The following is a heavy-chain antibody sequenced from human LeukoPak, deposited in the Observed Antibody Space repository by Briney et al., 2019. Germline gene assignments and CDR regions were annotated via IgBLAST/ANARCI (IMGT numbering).Heavy chain of an antibody. CDR2: INHSGST. J-gene: IGHJ3*02. CDR3: ARGGSDYGDYVGAFDI. CDR1: GGSFSGYY. D-gene: IGHD4-17*01. Sequence: SETLSLTCAVYGGSFSGYYWSWMRQPPGKGLEWIGEINHSGSTNYNPSLKSRVKSRVTKSLDTSKNQFSLKLSSVTAADTAVYYCARGGSDYGDYVGAFDIWGQGTMVTVSS. V-gene: IGHV4-34*01.